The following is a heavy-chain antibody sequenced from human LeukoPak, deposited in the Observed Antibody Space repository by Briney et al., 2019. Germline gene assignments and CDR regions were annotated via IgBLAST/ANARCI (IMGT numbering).Heavy chain of an antibody. CDR1: GGSISSSSYY. Sequence: PSETLSLTCTVSGGSISSSSYYWGWMPQPPGKGLEWIGSIYYSGSTYYNPSLKSRVTISVDTSKSQCSLRLTSVTPAGTALYYCARHDPVRDYQHGMYVWGQGTTVTVSS. J-gene: IGHJ6*01. V-gene: IGHV4-39*01. D-gene: IGHD5-24*01. CDR2: IYYSGST. CDR3: ARHDPVRDYQHGMYV.